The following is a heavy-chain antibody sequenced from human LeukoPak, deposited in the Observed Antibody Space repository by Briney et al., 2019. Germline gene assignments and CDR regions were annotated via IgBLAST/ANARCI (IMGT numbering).Heavy chain of an antibody. CDR1: GGSISSGDYY. CDR3: ARGAPGSYYTRVNWFDP. Sequence: SQTLSLTCTVSGGSISSGDYYWSWIRQPPGKGLEWIGYIYYSGSTYYNPSLKSRVTISVDTSKNQFSLKLSSVTAADTAVYYCARGAPGSYYTRVNWFDPWGQGTLVTVSS. V-gene: IGHV4-30-4*01. D-gene: IGHD3-10*01. CDR2: IYYSGST. J-gene: IGHJ5*02.